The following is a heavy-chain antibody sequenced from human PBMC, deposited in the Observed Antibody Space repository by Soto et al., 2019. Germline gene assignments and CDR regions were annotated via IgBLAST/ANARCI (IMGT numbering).Heavy chain of an antibody. V-gene: IGHV3-23*01. Sequence: PCGSPRLSCAASGVTFWSYAMAGSCQTPGKGLEWVSSISASGDSTHNADSVKGRFAISRDNSKNPLDLQLNSLTADDTAVYYCAKGGLYNSSWYEGYWGQGTLVTVSS. J-gene: IGHJ4*02. D-gene: IGHD6-13*01. CDR2: ISASGDST. CDR1: GVTFWSYA. CDR3: AKGGLYNSSWYEGY.